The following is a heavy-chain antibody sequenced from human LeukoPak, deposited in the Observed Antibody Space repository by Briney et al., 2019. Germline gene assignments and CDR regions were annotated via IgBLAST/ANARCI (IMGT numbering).Heavy chain of an antibody. D-gene: IGHD2-2*01. CDR2: IYYSGST. CDR3: AREGVGTSLNGGLWFDP. CDR1: GGSISSYY. Sequence: SETLSLTCSVSGGSISSYYLRWIRQPPGKGLEWVGYIYYSGSTNYNPSLKRRVTISVDTSKNQFSLKLSSVTAADTAVYYCAREGVGTSLNGGLWFDPWGQGTLVTVSS. J-gene: IGHJ5*02. V-gene: IGHV4-59*01.